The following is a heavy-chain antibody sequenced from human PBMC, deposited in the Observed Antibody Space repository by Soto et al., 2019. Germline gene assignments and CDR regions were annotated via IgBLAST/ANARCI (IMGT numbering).Heavy chain of an antibody. J-gene: IGHJ5*02. CDR2: IKPDGSRT. Sequence: GGSLRLSCAASGFTFSSYWMHWVRQAPGEWLVWVAYIKPDGSRTKDADSVKGRFTISRDNARNTLYLRMNSLRAEDTAVYYCARDNNWSYVSWGRGTLVTVSS. CDR1: GFTFSSYW. D-gene: IGHD1-1*01. CDR3: ARDNNWSYVS. V-gene: IGHV3-74*03.